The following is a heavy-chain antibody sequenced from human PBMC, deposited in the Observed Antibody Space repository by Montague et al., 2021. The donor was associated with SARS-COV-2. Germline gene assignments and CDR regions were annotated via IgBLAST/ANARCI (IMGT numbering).Heavy chain of an antibody. V-gene: IGHV4-39*01. D-gene: IGHD6-13*01. Sequence: SETLSLTCTASGVSLSSSSFYWGWIRQPPGKGLEWIGSIYYSGSTYYNPSLKSRVSISVDTSKKQLSLRLSSVTAADTAVYYCASSSYSSRWYYFDYWGQGTLVAVSS. CDR3: ASSSYSSRWYYFDY. CDR2: IYYSGST. J-gene: IGHJ4*02. CDR1: GVSLSSSSFY.